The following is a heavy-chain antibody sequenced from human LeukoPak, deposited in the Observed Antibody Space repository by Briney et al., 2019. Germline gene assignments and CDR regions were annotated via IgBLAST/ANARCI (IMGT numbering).Heavy chain of an antibody. CDR2: TYYRSKWYN. V-gene: IGHV6-1*01. D-gene: IGHD3-10*01. CDR1: GDTVSNKNAA. Sequence: SQTLSLTCAISGDTVSNKNAAWNWIRQSPSRGLEWLGRTYYRSKWYNDYAVSMKGRIDINPDTSKNQFSLKLSSVTAADTAVYYCASLHGYGSGTPWGQGTLVTVSS. J-gene: IGHJ5*02. CDR3: ASLHGYGSGTP.